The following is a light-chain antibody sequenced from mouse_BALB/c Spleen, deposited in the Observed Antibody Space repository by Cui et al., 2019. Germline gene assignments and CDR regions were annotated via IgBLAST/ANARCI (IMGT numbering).Light chain of an antibody. Sequence: DIKMTQSPSSMYASLGERVTITCKASQDINSYLSWFQQKPGKSPKTLIYRANRLVDGVPSRFSDSGSGQDYSLTISSLEYEDMGIYYCLQYDEFPLTFGAGTKLELK. J-gene: IGKJ5*01. CDR1: QDINSY. V-gene: IGKV14-111*01. CDR2: RAN. CDR3: LQYDEFPLT.